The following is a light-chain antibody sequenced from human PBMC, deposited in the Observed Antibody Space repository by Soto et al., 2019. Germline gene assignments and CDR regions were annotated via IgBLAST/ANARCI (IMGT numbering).Light chain of an antibody. CDR3: SSYTSRTTPV. Sequence: QSVLTQPASVSGSPGQTITISCTGTSSDVGGYAYVSWYQQYPGKAPKLVISEVSNRPSGVSHRFSGSRSGNTASLTISGLQAEDEADYHCSSYTSRTTPVFGGGTKLTVL. CDR2: EVS. J-gene: IGLJ2*01. CDR1: SSDVGGYAY. V-gene: IGLV2-14*01.